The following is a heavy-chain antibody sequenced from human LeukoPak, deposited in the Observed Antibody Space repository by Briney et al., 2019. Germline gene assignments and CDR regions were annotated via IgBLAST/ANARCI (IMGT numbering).Heavy chain of an antibody. CDR1: GGTFSSYA. CDR3: ARRTMVRGVPSYYMDV. D-gene: IGHD3-10*01. V-gene: IGHV1-69*05. Sequence: SVKVSCKASGGTFSSYAISWVRHAPGQGLEWMGGIIPIFGTANYAQKFQGRVTITTDESTSTAYMELSSLRSEDTAVYYCARRTMVRGVPSYYMDVWGKGTTVTVSS. J-gene: IGHJ6*03. CDR2: IIPIFGTA.